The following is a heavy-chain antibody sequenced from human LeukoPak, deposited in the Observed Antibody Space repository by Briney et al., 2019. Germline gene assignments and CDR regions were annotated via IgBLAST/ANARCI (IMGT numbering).Heavy chain of an antibody. Sequence: SQTLSLTCTVSGGSISSGGYYWSWIRQHPGKGPEWIGYIYYSGSTYYNPSPKSRVTISVDTSKNQFSLKLSSVTAADTAVYYCARDGPRQLGNFDYWGQGTLVTVSS. CDR1: GGSISSGGYY. CDR2: IYYSGST. V-gene: IGHV4-31*03. D-gene: IGHD6-6*01. CDR3: ARDGPRQLGNFDY. J-gene: IGHJ4*02.